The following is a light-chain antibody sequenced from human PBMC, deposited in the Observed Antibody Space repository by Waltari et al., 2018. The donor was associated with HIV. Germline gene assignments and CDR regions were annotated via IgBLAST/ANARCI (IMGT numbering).Light chain of an antibody. V-gene: IGKV3-20*01. Sequence: EIVLTQSPGTLSLSPGERATLSCRASQGLGGDIYLAWYQHKPDQAPRLLIYDASRRATGVPDRFSATQSGTDFTLTISRLEPDDVAVYYCQQYGNSHTFGQGTKVEIK. CDR2: DAS. J-gene: IGKJ2*01. CDR1: QGLGGDIY. CDR3: QQYGNSHT.